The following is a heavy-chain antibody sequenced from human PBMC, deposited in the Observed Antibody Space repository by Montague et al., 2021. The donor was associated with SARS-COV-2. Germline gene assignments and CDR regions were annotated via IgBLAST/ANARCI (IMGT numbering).Heavy chain of an antibody. V-gene: IGHV4-39*01. Sequence: SETLSLTCTVSGGSISSSSYYWGWIRQPPGKGLEWIGSIYYSGSTYYNPFLKSRVTISVDTSKNQFSLKLSSVTAADTAVYYCAGDYGESEWFDPWGPGTLVAVSS. CDR3: AGDYGESEWFDP. CDR1: GGSISSSSYY. J-gene: IGHJ5*01. CDR2: IYYSGST. D-gene: IGHD4-17*01.